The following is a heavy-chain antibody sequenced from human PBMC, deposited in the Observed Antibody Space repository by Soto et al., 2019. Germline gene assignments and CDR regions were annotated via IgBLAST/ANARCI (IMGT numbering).Heavy chain of an antibody. V-gene: IGHV1-69*06. CDR1: GGTFSSYA. D-gene: IGHD6-13*01. CDR3: ARMSRIADTTFDP. Sequence: GASVKVSCKASGGTFSSYAISWVRQAPGQGLEWMGGIIPIFGTANYAQKFQGRVTITADKSTSTAYMELSSLRSEDTAVYYCARMSRIADTTFDPWGQGTLVTVS. J-gene: IGHJ5*02. CDR2: IIPIFGTA.